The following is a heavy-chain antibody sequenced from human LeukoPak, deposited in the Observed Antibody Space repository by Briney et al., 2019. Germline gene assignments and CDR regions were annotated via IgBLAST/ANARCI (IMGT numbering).Heavy chain of an antibody. CDR3: ARAGRVASGWFYFDY. Sequence: GGSLRLSCAASGFTFSSYSMNWVRQAPGKGLEWVSSISSSSSYIHYADSVKGRFTISRDNAKNSLYLQMNSLRAEDTAVYYCARAGRVASGWFYFDYWGQGTLVTVSS. CDR2: ISSSSSYI. D-gene: IGHD6-19*01. V-gene: IGHV3-21*01. J-gene: IGHJ4*02. CDR1: GFTFSSYS.